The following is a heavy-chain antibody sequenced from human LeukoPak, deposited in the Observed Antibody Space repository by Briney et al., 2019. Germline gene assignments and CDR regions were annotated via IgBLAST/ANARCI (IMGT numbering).Heavy chain of an antibody. V-gene: IGHV3-7*01. CDR1: GFTFSSYW. D-gene: IGHD5-24*01. CDR2: MNRDGSEK. Sequence: GGSLRLSCAASGFTFSSYWMDWVRQAPGKGLEWVANMNRDGSEKYYIDSVKGRFTISRDNSKNTLYLQMNSLRAEDTAVYYCAKDGSRWLQPTYNDYWGQGTLVTVSS. CDR3: AKDGSRWLQPTYNDY. J-gene: IGHJ4*02.